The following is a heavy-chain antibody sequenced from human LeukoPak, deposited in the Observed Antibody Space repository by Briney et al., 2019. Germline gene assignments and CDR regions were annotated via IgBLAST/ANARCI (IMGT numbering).Heavy chain of an antibody. CDR3: AKGDCGEIFDY. J-gene: IGHJ4*02. D-gene: IGHD2-21*02. CDR1: GFTFSSYW. CDR2: IKQDGSEK. V-gene: IGHV3-7*01. Sequence: GGSLRLSCAASGFTFSSYWMSWVRQAPGKGLEWVANIKQDGSEKYYVDSVKGRFTISRDNAKNSLYLQMNSLRAEDTAVYYCAKGDCGEIFDYWGQGTLVTVSS.